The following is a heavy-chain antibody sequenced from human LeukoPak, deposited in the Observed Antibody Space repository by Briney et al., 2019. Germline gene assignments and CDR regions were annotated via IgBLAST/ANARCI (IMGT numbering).Heavy chain of an antibody. CDR1: GFTFSSYW. CDR2: IKQDGSEK. D-gene: IGHD6-6*01. V-gene: IGHV3-7*01. Sequence: PGGSLRLSCAASGFTFSSYWMSWVRQAPGKGLEWVANIKQDGSEKYYVDSVKGRFTISRDNAKNSLYLQMNSLRAEDTAVYYCARDQGSSWGPYYFDYWGREPWSPSPQ. CDR3: ARDQGSSWGPYYFDY. J-gene: IGHJ4*02.